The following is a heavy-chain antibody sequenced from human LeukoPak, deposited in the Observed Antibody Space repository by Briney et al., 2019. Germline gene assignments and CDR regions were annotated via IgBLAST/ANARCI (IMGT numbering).Heavy chain of an antibody. CDR1: GFTFSSYG. D-gene: IGHD2-21*02. CDR2: IRYDGSNK. V-gene: IGHV3-30*02. J-gene: IGHJ4*02. CDR3: AKDGDWTTTGYFDY. Sequence: GGSLRLSCAASGFTFSSYGMHWVRQAPGKGLEWVAFIRYDGSNKYYADSMKGRFTISRDNSKNTLYLQMNSLRAEDTAVYYCAKDGDWTTTGYFDYWGQGTLVTVSS.